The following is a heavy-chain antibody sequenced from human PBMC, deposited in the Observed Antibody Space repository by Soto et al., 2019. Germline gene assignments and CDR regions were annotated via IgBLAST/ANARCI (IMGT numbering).Heavy chain of an antibody. CDR3: ATSGWGGTSEK. Sequence: QVQLLQSGAEVKKPGSSVKVSCRATGGPFSSYTFNWVRQASGQGLEWMGRIIPVLALANYAQRFQGRVTITADNSTGTVYMELSGLRYEDTAVYYCATSGWGGTSEKWGQGTLVTVSS. J-gene: IGHJ4*01. CDR1: GGPFSSYT. D-gene: IGHD1-26*01. CDR2: IIPVLALA. V-gene: IGHV1-69*02.